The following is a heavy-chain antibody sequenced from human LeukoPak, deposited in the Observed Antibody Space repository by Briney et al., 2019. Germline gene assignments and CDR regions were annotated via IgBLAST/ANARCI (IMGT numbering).Heavy chain of an antibody. Sequence: ASAKVSCKASGYTFTSYAMNWVRQAPGQGLEWMGWINTNTGNPTYAQGFTGRFVFSLDTSVSTAYLQISSLKAEDTAVYYCARDQSPGYCSSTSCYYYYYYYGMDVWGQGTTVTVSS. CDR1: GYTFTSYA. V-gene: IGHV7-4-1*02. CDR3: ARDQSPGYCSSTSCYYYYYYYGMDV. J-gene: IGHJ6*02. CDR2: INTNTGNP. D-gene: IGHD2-2*01.